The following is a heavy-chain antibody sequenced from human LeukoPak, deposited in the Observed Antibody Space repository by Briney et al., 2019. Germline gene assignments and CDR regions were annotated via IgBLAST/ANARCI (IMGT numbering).Heavy chain of an antibody. J-gene: IGHJ4*02. CDR3: ARVEGSDPGIAAPLDY. CDR1: GYTFTSYA. V-gene: IGHV7-4-1*02. CDR2: INTNTGNP. D-gene: IGHD6-13*01. Sequence: ASVKVSRKASGYTFTSYAMNWVRQAPGQGLEWMGWINTNTGNPTYAQGFTGRFVFSLDTSVSTAYLQISSLKAEDTAVYYCARVEGSDPGIAAPLDYWGQGTLVTVSS.